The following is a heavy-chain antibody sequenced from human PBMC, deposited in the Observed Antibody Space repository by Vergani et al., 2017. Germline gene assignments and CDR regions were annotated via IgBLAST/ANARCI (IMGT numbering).Heavy chain of an antibody. CDR3: ARDEDKVVVPAAYQH. V-gene: IGHV1-69*13. J-gene: IGHJ1*01. CDR2: IIPIFGTA. D-gene: IGHD2-2*01. Sequence: QVQLVQSGAGVKKPGSSVKVSCKASGVTFSSYAISWVRQAPGQGLEWMGRIIPIFGTANYAQKFQGRVTITADDSTSTAYMELSSLRSEDTAVYYCARDEDKVVVPAAYQHWGQGTLVTVSS. CDR1: GVTFSSYA.